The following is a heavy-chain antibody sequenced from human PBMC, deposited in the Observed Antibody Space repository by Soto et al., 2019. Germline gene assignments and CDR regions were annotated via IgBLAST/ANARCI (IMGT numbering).Heavy chain of an antibody. D-gene: IGHD5-12*01. CDR1: GFTFSSYA. CDR2: ISSNGGST. J-gene: IGHJ4*02. CDR3: VKAKRWLQLFPPSYFDY. Sequence: GGSLRLSCSASGFTFSSYAMHWVRQAPGKGLEYVSAISSNGGSTYYADSVKGRFTISRDNSKNTLYLQMSSLRAEETVVYYCVKAKRWLQLFPPSYFDYWGQGTLVTVSS. V-gene: IGHV3-64D*08.